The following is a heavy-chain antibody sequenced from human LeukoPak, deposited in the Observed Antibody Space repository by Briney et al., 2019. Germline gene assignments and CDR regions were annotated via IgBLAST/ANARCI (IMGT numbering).Heavy chain of an antibody. CDR3: ASEIIVGATRGFDY. CDR2: ISTTSSYI. Sequence: PGESLRLSCAASGFTFGSYTMNWVRQAPGKGLEWVSSISTTSSYIYYADSVKGRFTISRDNAKDSLYLQMNSLRAEDTAVYYCASEIIVGATRGFDYWGQGTLVTVSS. V-gene: IGHV3-21*04. D-gene: IGHD1-26*01. CDR1: GFTFGSYT. J-gene: IGHJ4*02.